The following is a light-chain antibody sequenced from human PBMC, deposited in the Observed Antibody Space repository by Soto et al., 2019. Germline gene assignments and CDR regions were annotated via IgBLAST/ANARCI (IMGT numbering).Light chain of an antibody. CDR2: SNI. V-gene: IGLV1-44*01. CDR1: NSNIGSNA. J-gene: IGLJ2*01. Sequence: QSALTQPPSASGTPGQRVTIFCSGSNSNIGSNAVSWYHQVPGTAPKLLIQSNIQRPSGVPDRFSGSKSGTSASLAISGLQSDDEADYFCAAWDDSLNGVVFGGGTKLTVL. CDR3: AAWDDSLNGVV.